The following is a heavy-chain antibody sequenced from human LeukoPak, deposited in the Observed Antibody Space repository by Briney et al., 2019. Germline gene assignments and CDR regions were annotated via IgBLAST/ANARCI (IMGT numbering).Heavy chain of an antibody. Sequence: SETLSLTCAVHGGSFSGYYWSWIRQPPGKGLEWIGEINHSGSTNYNPSLKSRVTISVDTSKNQFSLKLSSVTAADTAVYYCARFSTLYYYYYGMDVWGQGTTVTVSS. D-gene: IGHD2-2*01. CDR2: INHSGST. CDR1: GGSFSGYY. CDR3: ARFSTLYYYYYGMDV. J-gene: IGHJ6*02. V-gene: IGHV4-34*01.